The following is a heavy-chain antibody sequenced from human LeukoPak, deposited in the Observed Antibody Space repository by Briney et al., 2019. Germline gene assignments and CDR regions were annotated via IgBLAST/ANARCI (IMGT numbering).Heavy chain of an antibody. V-gene: IGHV4-39*07. J-gene: IGHJ4*02. D-gene: IGHD3-3*01. CDR3: ARGRFDSWVGTPDS. CDR1: GGSISTISYY. Sequence: PSETLSLTCTVSGGSISTISYYWGWIRQPPGKGLEWIGEINHSGSTNYSPSLKSRVTMSVDTSRNRFSVNLTSVTAADTAVYYCARGRFDSWVGTPDSWGQGTLVTVSS. CDR2: INHSGST.